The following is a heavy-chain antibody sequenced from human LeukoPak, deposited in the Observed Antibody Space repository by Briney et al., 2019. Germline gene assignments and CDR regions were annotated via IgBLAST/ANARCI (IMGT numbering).Heavy chain of an antibody. CDR2: ISYDGSNK. J-gene: IGHJ4*02. Sequence: PGRSLRLSCAASGFTFSSYAMHWVRQAPGKGLEWVAVISYDGSNKYYADSVKGRFTISRDNSKNTLYLQMNSLRAEDTAVYYCAKSGLTLSSTSCYFDYWGQGTLVTFSS. CDR1: GFTFSSYA. D-gene: IGHD2-2*01. CDR3: AKSGLTLSSTSCYFDY. V-gene: IGHV3-30*04.